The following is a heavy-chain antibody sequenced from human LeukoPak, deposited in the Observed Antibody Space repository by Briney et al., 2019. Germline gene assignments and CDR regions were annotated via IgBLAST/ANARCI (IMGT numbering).Heavy chain of an antibody. CDR2: ISWNSGSI. D-gene: IGHD6-13*01. Sequence: GRSLRLSCAAPGFTFDDYAMHWVRQAPGKGLEWVSGISWNSGSIGYADSVKGRFTISRDNAKNSLYLQMNSLRAEDTALYYCAKDLIDSSSWYYFDYWGQGTLVTVSS. CDR1: GFTFDDYA. V-gene: IGHV3-9*01. J-gene: IGHJ4*02. CDR3: AKDLIDSSSWYYFDY.